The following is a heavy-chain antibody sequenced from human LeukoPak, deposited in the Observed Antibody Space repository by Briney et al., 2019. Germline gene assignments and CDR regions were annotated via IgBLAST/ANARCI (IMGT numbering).Heavy chain of an antibody. Sequence: GGSLRLSCAASGLTFSSYSMNWVRQAPGKGLEWVSSISSSSSYIYYADSVKGRFTISRDNAKNSLYLQMNSLRAEDTAVYYCARDQRRRYSLDYWGQGTLVTVSS. V-gene: IGHV3-21*01. J-gene: IGHJ4*02. CDR1: GLTFSSYS. CDR2: ISSSSSYI. D-gene: IGHD1-26*01. CDR3: ARDQRRRYSLDY.